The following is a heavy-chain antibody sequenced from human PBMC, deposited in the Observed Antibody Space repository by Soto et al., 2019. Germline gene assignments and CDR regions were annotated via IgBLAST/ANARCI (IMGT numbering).Heavy chain of an antibody. V-gene: IGHV3-64D*06. J-gene: IGHJ4*02. Sequence: LRLSCSASGFTFSSYAMHWVRQAPGKGLEYVSAISSNGGSTYYADSVKGRFTISRDNSKNTLYLQMSSLRAEDTAVYYCVKDQNDDFWSGYYRSPFDYWGQGTLVTVSS. CDR1: GFTFSSYA. CDR3: VKDQNDDFWSGYYRSPFDY. CDR2: ISSNGGST. D-gene: IGHD3-3*01.